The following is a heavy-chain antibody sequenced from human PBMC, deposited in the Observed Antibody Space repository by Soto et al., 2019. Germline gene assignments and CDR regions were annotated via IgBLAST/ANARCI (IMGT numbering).Heavy chain of an antibody. V-gene: IGHV1-2*02. Sequence: APVKGSCKTSGYTFTVYYTHWVRQAPGQGLEWMGWINPKSGGAYVAQKFQGRVTLTMDKSIGRAYTGVNSLPSDDTTFYFCTRDNIENSYLLYHGFGIRGEGT. CDR2: INPKSGGA. CDR1: GYTFTVYY. J-gene: IGHJ3*02. CDR3: TRDNIENSYLLYHGFGI. D-gene: IGHD5-18*01.